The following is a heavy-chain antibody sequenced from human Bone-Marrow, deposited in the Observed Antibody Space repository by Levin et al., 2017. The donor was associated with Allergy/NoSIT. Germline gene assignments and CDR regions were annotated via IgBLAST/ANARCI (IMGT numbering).Heavy chain of an antibody. CDR3: ARASSGGYGFCHS. D-gene: IGHD5-18*01. CDR2: ISYDGKNQ. Sequence: GGSLRLSCAASGFTFSTYAMHWVRQAPGKGLEWVGVISYDGKNQYYADSVKGRFNVSRDNSKNTLYLQLNSLRPEDTAVYYCARASSGGYGFCHSWGQGTLVTVSS. J-gene: IGHJ4*02. V-gene: IGHV3-30*04. CDR1: GFTFSTYA.